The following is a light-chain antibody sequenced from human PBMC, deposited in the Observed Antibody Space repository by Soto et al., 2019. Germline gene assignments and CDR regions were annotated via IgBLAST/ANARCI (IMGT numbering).Light chain of an antibody. CDR1: QTVSDNY. Sequence: EVVLTQSPAILSMSPGERATLSCRASQTVSDNYFAWYQQKPCQAPRLLIFGISLRARGIPDRFSGSGSGTDFTLTISRLEPEDFGVYYCPHYGSSPRTFGQGTKVYIK. V-gene: IGKV3-20*01. J-gene: IGKJ1*01. CDR2: GIS. CDR3: PHYGSSPRT.